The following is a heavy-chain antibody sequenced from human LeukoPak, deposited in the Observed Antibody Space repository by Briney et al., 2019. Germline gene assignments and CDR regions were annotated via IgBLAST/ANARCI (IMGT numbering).Heavy chain of an antibody. J-gene: IGHJ4*02. CDR1: GFTFDDYA. V-gene: IGHV3-9*01. Sequence: GRSLRLSCAASGFTFDDYAMHWVRQAPGKGLEWVSGISWNSGSIGYADSVKGRFTISRDNAKNPLYLQMNSLRAEDTALYYCAKQKTGIQLWPTYFDYWGQGTLVTVSS. CDR2: ISWNSGSI. CDR3: AKQKTGIQLWPTYFDY. D-gene: IGHD5-18*01.